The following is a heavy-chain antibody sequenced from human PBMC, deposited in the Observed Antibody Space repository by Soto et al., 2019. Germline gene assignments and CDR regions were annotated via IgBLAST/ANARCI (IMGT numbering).Heavy chain of an antibody. J-gene: IGHJ6*03. V-gene: IGHV1-8*01. Sequence: GASVKVSCKASGYTFTSYDINWVRQATGQGLEWVGWMNPNSGNTGYAQNFQGRVTMTRNTSINTAYMELSSLRSEDTAVYYCARASGAGPYYYYMDVWGKGTTVTVS. CDR2: MNPNSGNT. D-gene: IGHD1-26*01. CDR3: ARASGAGPYYYYMDV. CDR1: GYTFTSYD.